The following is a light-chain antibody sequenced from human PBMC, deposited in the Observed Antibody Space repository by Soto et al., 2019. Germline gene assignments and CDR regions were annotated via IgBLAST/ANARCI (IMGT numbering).Light chain of an antibody. CDR1: QSVSSSY. V-gene: IGKV3-20*01. CDR2: GAS. CDR3: QHYDSLPIT. Sequence: EIVLTQSPGTLSLSPGERATLSCRASQSVSSSYLAWYQQKPGQPPRLLIYGASSRATGIPDRFSGSGSGTDFTLTISRLEPVDFAVFYCQHYDSLPITFGQGTRLETK. J-gene: IGKJ5*01.